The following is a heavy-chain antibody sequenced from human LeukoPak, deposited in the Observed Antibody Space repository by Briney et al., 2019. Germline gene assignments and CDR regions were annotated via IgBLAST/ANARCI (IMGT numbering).Heavy chain of an antibody. V-gene: IGHV4-59*01. D-gene: IGHD3-22*01. CDR2: IYYSGST. J-gene: IGHJ4*02. CDR1: GGSISSYY. CDR3: AREEDDSSGYYFDY. Sequence: SETLSLTCTVSGGSISSYYWSWIRQSPGKGLEWIGYIYYSGSTNYNPSLKSRVTISVDTSKNQFSLKLSSVTAADTAVYYCAREEDDSSGYYFDYWGQGTLVTVSS.